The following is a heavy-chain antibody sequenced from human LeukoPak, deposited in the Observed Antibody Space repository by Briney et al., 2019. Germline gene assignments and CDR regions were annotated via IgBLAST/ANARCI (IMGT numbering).Heavy chain of an antibody. V-gene: IGHV1-8*03. CDR1: GYTFTSYD. CDR2: MNPNSGNT. CDR3: ARGGYYDYVWGSYPHYYYMDV. Sequence: ASVKVSCKASGYTFTSYDINWVRQATGQGLEWMGWMNPNSGNTGCAQKFQGRVTITRNTSISTAYMELSSLRSEDTAVYYCARGGYYDYVWGSYPHYYYMDVWGKGTTVTVSS. D-gene: IGHD3-16*01. J-gene: IGHJ6*03.